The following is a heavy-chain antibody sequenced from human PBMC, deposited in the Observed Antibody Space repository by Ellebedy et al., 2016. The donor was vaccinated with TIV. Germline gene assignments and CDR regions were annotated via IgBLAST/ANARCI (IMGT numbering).Heavy chain of an antibody. V-gene: IGHV3-21*01. D-gene: IGHD3-22*01. Sequence: GGSLRLXXAASGFTFRTYAMSWVRQAPGRGLEWVSSLSSSSDYIYYANSVRGRFTISRDNAVKALYLQMNSLRVEDTAVYYCARDLGYYDSLTGLTNYGMDVWGQGTTVTVSS. CDR2: LSSSSDYI. CDR1: GFTFRTYA. CDR3: ARDLGYYDSLTGLTNYGMDV. J-gene: IGHJ6*02.